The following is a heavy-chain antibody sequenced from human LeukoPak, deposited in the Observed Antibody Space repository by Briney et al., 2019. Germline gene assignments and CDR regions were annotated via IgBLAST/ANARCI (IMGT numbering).Heavy chain of an antibody. Sequence: GASVKVSCKASGGTFSSYAISWVRQAPGQGLEWMGGIIPIFGTANYAQKFQGRVTITADESTSTAYMELSSLRSEDTAVYYCARARYCSSTSCKGEYYYYYMDVWGKGTTVTVSS. D-gene: IGHD2-2*01. J-gene: IGHJ6*03. CDR2: IIPIFGTA. CDR3: ARARYCSSTSCKGEYYYYYMDV. CDR1: GGTFSSYA. V-gene: IGHV1-69*13.